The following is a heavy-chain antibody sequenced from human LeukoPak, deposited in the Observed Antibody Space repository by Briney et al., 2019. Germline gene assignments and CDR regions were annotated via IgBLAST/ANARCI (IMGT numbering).Heavy chain of an antibody. Sequence: ETLSLTCTVSGGSISSYYWSWVRQAPGKGLEWVSAISGSGGSTYYADSVKGRFTISRDNSKNTLYLQMNSLRAGDTAVYYCARPMVRGVISAFDIWGQGTMVTVSS. CDR3: ARPMVRGVISAFDI. CDR1: GGSISSYY. V-gene: IGHV3-23*01. J-gene: IGHJ3*02. CDR2: ISGSGGST. D-gene: IGHD3-10*01.